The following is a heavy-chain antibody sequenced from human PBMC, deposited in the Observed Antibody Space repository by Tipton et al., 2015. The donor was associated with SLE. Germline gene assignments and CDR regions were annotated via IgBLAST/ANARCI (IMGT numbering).Heavy chain of an antibody. J-gene: IGHJ4*02. V-gene: IGHV3-53*05. CDR2: IYSGGST. CDR3: AKVGATILPGNFDY. Sequence: LSLTCTVSGGSISSSNFCWGWIRQPPGKGLEWVSVIYSGGSTYYADSVKGRFTISRDNSKNTLYLQMNSLRAEDTAVYYCAKVGATILPGNFDYWGQGTLVTVSS. D-gene: IGHD1-26*01. CDR1: GGSISSSNFC.